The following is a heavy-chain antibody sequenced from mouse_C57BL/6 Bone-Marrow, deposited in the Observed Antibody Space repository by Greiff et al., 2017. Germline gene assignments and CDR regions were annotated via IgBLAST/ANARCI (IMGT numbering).Heavy chain of an antibody. Sequence: QVQLLQPGAELVKPGASVKLSCKASGYTFTNYRMHWVKQSPGQGLEWIGMMHPNGGRPYYNKKFESESTLSVDKSSRTAYMELSSLTSEDSTVYYCARSYDYDDYTMDYWGQGASVTESS. CDR3: ARSYDYDDYTMDY. CDR1: GYTFTNYR. D-gene: IGHD2-4*01. CDR2: MHPNGGRP. J-gene: IGHJ4*01. V-gene: IGHV1-64*01.